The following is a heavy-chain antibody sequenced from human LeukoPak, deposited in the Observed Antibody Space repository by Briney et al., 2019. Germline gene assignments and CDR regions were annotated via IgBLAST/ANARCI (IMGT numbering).Heavy chain of an antibody. V-gene: IGHV3-30*19. Sequence: PGGSLRLSCAASGFTFRSYGMPWVRQAPGKGLEWVAVISYDGSNKYYADSVKGRFTISRDNSKNTLYLQMNSLRAEDTAVYYCASPFIAAQDYWGQGTLVAVSS. CDR1: GFTFRSYG. CDR3: ASPFIAAQDY. CDR2: ISYDGSNK. D-gene: IGHD6-6*01. J-gene: IGHJ4*02.